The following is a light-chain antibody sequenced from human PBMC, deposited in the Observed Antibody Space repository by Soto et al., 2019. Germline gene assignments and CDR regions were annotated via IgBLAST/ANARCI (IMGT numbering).Light chain of an antibody. CDR3: QQYNNWPPLT. J-gene: IGKJ4*01. CDR2: GAS. CDR1: QSVSSN. V-gene: IGKV3-15*01. Sequence: EIVMTQSPATLSVSPGERATLSCRASQSVSSNLAWYQQKHGQAHILLIYGASTRATGIPAWFSGSGSGTEFTLTISCLQFEDFAVYYCQQYNNWPPLTFGGGTKVDIK.